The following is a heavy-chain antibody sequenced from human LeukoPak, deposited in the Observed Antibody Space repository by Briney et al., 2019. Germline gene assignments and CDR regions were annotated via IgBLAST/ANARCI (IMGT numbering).Heavy chain of an antibody. D-gene: IGHD3-16*02. J-gene: IGHJ4*02. CDR2: INPNGGGT. V-gene: IGHV1-2*02. Sequence: GASVKVSCKTSGYTFTGHYLHWVRQAPGQGLEWMGWINPNGGGTKYAQKFQGRVTMTRDTSISTAYMELSRLRSDDTAVYYYARDPDYDYVWGHYRLPPRGVGDYWGQGTLVTVSS. CDR3: ARDPDYDYVWGHYRLPPRGVGDY. CDR1: GYTFTGHY.